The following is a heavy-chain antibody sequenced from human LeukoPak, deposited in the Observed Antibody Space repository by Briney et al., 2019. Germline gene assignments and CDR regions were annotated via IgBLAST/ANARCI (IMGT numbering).Heavy chain of an antibody. CDR2: IKSKTDSRNT. Sequence: GGSLRPSCAASGFTFSNASMSWVRQAPGKGLEWVSSIKSKTDSRNTDYAAPVKGRFTISKDDSTHTLHLQINSLKTADTAVYSCTPEGVAAAAFDYWGQGTLVTVSS. V-gene: IGHV3-15*01. CDR3: TPEGVAAAAFDY. CDR1: GFTFSNAS. J-gene: IGHJ4*02. D-gene: IGHD6-13*01.